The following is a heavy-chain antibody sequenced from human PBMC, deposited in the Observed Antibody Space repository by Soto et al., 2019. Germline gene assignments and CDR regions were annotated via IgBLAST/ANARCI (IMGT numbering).Heavy chain of an antibody. CDR1: GGSISSYY. Sequence: SETLSLTCTVSGGSISSYYCSWIRQPPGKGLEWIGYIYYSGSTYYNPSLKSRVTISVDTSKNQFSLKLSSVTAADTAVYYCAREQGGYYDSSGYTWFDPWGQGTLVTVSS. CDR3: AREQGGYYDSSGYTWFDP. V-gene: IGHV4-59*12. J-gene: IGHJ5*02. CDR2: IYYSGST. D-gene: IGHD3-22*01.